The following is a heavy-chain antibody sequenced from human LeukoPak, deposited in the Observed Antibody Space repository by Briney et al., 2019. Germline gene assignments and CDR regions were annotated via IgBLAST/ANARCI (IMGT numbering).Heavy chain of an antibody. V-gene: IGHV3-30*02. CDR2: IRYDGSNK. Sequence: GGSLRLSCAASGFTFSSYAMSWVRQAPGKGLEWVAFIRYDGSNKYYADSVKGRFTISRDNSKNTLYLQMNSLRAEDTAVYYCAKASHRESVGATKTFAYWGQGTLVTVSS. CDR3: AKASHRESVGATKTFAY. J-gene: IGHJ4*02. D-gene: IGHD1-26*01. CDR1: GFTFSSYA.